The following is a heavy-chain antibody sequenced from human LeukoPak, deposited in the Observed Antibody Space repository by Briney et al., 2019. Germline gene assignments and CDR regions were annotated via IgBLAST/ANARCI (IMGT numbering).Heavy chain of an antibody. CDR1: GYTFTSYG. CDR3: ARDPQQLWLLKSYFDY. CDR2: INPSGGST. J-gene: IGHJ4*02. D-gene: IGHD5-18*01. Sequence: ASVKVSCKASGYTFTSYGISWVRQAPGQGLEWMGIINPSGGSTSYAQKFQGRVTMTRDMSTSTVYMELSSLRSEDTAVYYCARDPQQLWLLKSYFDYWGQGTLVTVSS. V-gene: IGHV1-46*01.